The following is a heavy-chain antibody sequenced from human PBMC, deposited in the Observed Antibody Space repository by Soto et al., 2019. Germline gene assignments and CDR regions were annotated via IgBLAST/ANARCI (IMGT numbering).Heavy chain of an antibody. CDR1: GGTFSKDA. Sequence: QVQLVQSGAEVKRPGSSVTVSCKASGGTFSKDAISWVRQAPGQGLEWMGGIILKFGTAKYAQNLQGRLTITADTSTGTVFMELSSLRSEDTAVYYCATGYCSTTACHSRAGPLFGYWGHGTLVIVSS. CDR3: ATGYCSTTACHSRAGPLFGY. V-gene: IGHV1-69*06. CDR2: IILKFGTA. J-gene: IGHJ5*01. D-gene: IGHD2-2*01.